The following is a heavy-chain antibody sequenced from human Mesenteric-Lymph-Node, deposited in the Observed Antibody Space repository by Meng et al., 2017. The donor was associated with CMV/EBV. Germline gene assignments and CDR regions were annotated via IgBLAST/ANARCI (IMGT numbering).Heavy chain of an antibody. CDR3: ARDQYHLLYFDS. Sequence: GESLKIPCAASGFTFSAYAMRWVRQAPGKGLEWISYITGNSETIFYADSVKGRFTVSRDNAENSLYLHMNSLRADDTAVYYCARDQYHLLYFDSWGQGTLVTVSS. V-gene: IGHV3-48*04. D-gene: IGHD2-2*02. J-gene: IGHJ4*02. CDR2: ITGNSETI. CDR1: GFTFSAYA.